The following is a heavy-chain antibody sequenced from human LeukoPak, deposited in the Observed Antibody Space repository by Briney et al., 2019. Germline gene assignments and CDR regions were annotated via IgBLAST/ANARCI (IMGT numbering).Heavy chain of an antibody. Sequence: SETLSLTCTVSGGSISSYYWSWIRQHPGKGLEWIGYIYYSGSTNYNPSLKSRVTISVDTSKNQFSLKLSSVTAADTAVYYCARDRRISYCGGDCYSVAFDIWGQGTMVTVSS. J-gene: IGHJ3*02. CDR2: IYYSGST. CDR3: ARDRRISYCGGDCYSVAFDI. D-gene: IGHD2-21*02. CDR1: GGSISSYY. V-gene: IGHV4-59*01.